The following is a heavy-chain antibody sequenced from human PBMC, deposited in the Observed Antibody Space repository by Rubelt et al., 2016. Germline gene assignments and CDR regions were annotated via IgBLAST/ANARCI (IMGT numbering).Heavy chain of an antibody. CDR3: AHRLPYSSSWSFGTLDI. Sequence: QITLKESGPTLVKPTQTLTLTCTFSGFSLTTSGVGVGWIRQPPGKALEWLALIYWDDDKRYSPSLKSRLTITKDTSKNQVVLTMTNKDPVDTGTYYCAHRLPYSSSWSFGTLDIWGQGTMVTVSS. D-gene: IGHD2-2*01. V-gene: IGHV2-5*02. CDR1: GFSLTTSGVG. CDR2: IYWDDDK. J-gene: IGHJ3*02.